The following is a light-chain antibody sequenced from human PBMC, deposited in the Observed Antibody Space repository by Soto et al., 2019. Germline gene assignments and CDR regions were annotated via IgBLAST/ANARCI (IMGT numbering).Light chain of an antibody. Sequence: QSVLTQPASVSGSPGQSITISCTGTSSDVGGYNYVSWYQQHPGKATKLMIYEVSNRPSGVSNRFSGSKSGNTASLTISGLKAEDDADYYCSSYTSSSTLYVFGTGTKVTVL. CDR2: EVS. J-gene: IGLJ1*01. CDR3: SSYTSSSTLYV. CDR1: SSDVGGYNY. V-gene: IGLV2-14*01.